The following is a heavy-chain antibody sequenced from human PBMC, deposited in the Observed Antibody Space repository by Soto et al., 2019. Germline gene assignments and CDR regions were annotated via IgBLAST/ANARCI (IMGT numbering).Heavy chain of an antibody. CDR3: ASHSSHWPFFDF. D-gene: IGHD6-13*01. CDR1: GGSISSSSYY. V-gene: IGHV4-61*01. Sequence: SETLSLTCTVSGGSISSSSYYWSWVRQPPGKGLEWIGYIYYTGLSNSNPSLNSRVTMSVDTSKNQFSLKLSSVTAADTAVYYCASHSSHWPFFDFWGQGTLVTVSS. CDR2: IYYTGLS. J-gene: IGHJ4*02.